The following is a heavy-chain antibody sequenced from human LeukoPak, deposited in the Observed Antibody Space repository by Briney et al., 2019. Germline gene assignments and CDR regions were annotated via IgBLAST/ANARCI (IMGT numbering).Heavy chain of an antibody. Sequence: PGGSLRLPCAASRFTFSSYSMNWVRQAPGKGLEWVSSISSSGSYIYYADSVKGRFTISRDNAKNSLYLQMNSLRAEDTAVYYCATEDDYGGNGPDYWGQGTLVTVSS. CDR2: ISSSGSYI. CDR3: ATEDDYGGNGPDY. V-gene: IGHV3-21*01. D-gene: IGHD4-23*01. J-gene: IGHJ4*02. CDR1: RFTFSSYS.